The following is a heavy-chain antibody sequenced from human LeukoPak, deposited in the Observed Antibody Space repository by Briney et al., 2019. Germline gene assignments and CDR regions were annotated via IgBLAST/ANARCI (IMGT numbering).Heavy chain of an antibody. CDR2: IYSGGST. CDR3: ARDYGDYAGFDY. CDR1: GFTVSSNY. Sequence: PGGSLRLSCAASGFTVSSNYMSWVRQAPGKGLEWVSVIYSGGSTYYADSVKGRFTISRDNSENTLYLQMNSLRAEDTAVYYCARDYGDYAGFDYWGQGTLVTVSS. J-gene: IGHJ4*02. D-gene: IGHD4-17*01. V-gene: IGHV3-53*01.